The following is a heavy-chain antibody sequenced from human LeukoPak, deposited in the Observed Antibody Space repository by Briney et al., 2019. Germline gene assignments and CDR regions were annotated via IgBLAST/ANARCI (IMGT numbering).Heavy chain of an antibody. CDR3: ARERDLLYYYYMDV. Sequence: SETLSLTCTVSGYSMSNGYYWGWIRQPPGKGLEWIGSIYHSGSTYYNPSLKSRVTISVDTSKNQFSLKLSSVTAADTAVYYCARERDLLYYYYMDVWGKGTTVIVSS. D-gene: IGHD1-26*01. V-gene: IGHV4-38-2*02. J-gene: IGHJ6*03. CDR2: IYHSGST. CDR1: GYSMSNGYY.